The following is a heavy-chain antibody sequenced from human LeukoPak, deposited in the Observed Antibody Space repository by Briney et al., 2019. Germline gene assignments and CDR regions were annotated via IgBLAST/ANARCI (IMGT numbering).Heavy chain of an antibody. Sequence: SEALSLTCTVSVGSISSYYWSWIRQPPGKGLEWIGYIYYSGSTNYNPSLKSRVTISVDTSKNQFSLKLSSVAAADTAVYYCARHWNADYYDSSGPYYFDYWGQGTLVTVSS. CDR3: ARHWNADYYDSSGPYYFDY. D-gene: IGHD3-22*01. CDR2: IYYSGST. CDR1: VGSISSYY. V-gene: IGHV4-59*08. J-gene: IGHJ4*02.